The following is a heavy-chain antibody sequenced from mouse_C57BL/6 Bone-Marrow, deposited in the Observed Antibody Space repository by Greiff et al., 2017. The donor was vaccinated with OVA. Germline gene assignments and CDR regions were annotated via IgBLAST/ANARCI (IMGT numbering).Heavy chain of an antibody. Sequence: VQLKESGGDLVKPGGSLKLSCAASGFTFSSYGMSWVRQTPDKRLEWVATISSGGSYTYYPDSVQGRFTISRDNAKNTLYLQMSSLKSEDTAMYYCAIKTAQATWRFAYWGQGTLVTVSA. CDR2: ISSGGSYT. V-gene: IGHV5-6*01. CDR3: AIKTAQATWRFAY. CDR1: GFTFSSYG. D-gene: IGHD3-2*02. J-gene: IGHJ3*01.